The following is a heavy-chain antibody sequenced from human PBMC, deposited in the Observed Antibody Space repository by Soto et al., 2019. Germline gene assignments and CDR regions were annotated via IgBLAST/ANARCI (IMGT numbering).Heavy chain of an antibody. CDR3: AGRHTVTTFDY. D-gene: IGHD4-17*01. CDR2: ISSSSTYI. Sequence: GGSLRLSCAASGFTFSTYNMNWVRQAPGKGLEWVSFISSSSTYIYYADSMKGRFTISRDNAKNSLYLQMNSLRAEDTAVYYCAGRHTVTTFDYWGQGTLVTVSS. CDR1: GFTFSTYN. J-gene: IGHJ4*02. V-gene: IGHV3-21*01.